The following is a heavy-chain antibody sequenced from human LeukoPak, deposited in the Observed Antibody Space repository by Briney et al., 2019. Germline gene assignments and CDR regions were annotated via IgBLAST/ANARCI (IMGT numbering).Heavy chain of an antibody. D-gene: IGHD3-9*01. CDR2: INPVFGTA. V-gene: IGHV1-69*13. CDR1: GGTFSSYA. Sequence: SVKVSCKASGGTFSSYAISWVRQAPGQGLEWMGGINPVFGTAHYAQKFQDRVTITADESTSTAYMELSSLRSEDTAVYYCAKTFLTAYDTYFYYYGLDVWGQGTPVTVSS. CDR3: AKTFLTAYDTYFYYYGLDV. J-gene: IGHJ6*02.